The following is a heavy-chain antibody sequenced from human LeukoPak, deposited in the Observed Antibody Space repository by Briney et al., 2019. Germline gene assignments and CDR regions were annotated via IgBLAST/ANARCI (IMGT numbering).Heavy chain of an antibody. CDR1: GGSISSYY. D-gene: IGHD6-19*01. CDR2: IYYSGST. V-gene: IGHV4-59*03. J-gene: IGHJ4*02. CDR3: ATRRIAVAAPFDC. Sequence: PSETLSLTCTVSGGSISSYYWSWTRQPPGKGLEWIGYIYYSGSTHYTPSLKSRVTISVDTSKTQFCLKLSSVTAADTAVYYCATRRIAVAAPFDCWGGGTLVTVSS.